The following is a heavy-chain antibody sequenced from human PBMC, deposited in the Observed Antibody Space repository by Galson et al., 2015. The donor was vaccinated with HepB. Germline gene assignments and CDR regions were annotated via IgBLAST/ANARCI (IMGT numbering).Heavy chain of an antibody. CDR2: IYSGGST. Sequence: SLRLSCAAFGFTVSSNYMSWVRQAPGKGLEWVSVIYSGGSTYYADSVKGRFTISRDNSKNTLYLQMNSLRAEDTAVYYCAREPGLEPLYYGMDVWGQGTTVTVSS. V-gene: IGHV3-53*01. CDR1: GFTVSSNY. J-gene: IGHJ6*02. D-gene: IGHD1-1*01. CDR3: AREPGLEPLYYGMDV.